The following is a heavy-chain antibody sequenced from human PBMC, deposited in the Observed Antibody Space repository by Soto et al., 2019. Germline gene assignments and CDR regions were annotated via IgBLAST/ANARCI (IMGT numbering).Heavy chain of an antibody. J-gene: IGHJ6*02. D-gene: IGHD2-15*01. Sequence: SETLSLTCTVSGGSISSGDYYWSWIRQPPGKGLEWIGYSYYRGSTYYNPSLQSRVAISVDTSTNPFSLKLGSVTAEDTAVYYCARDSVVPAATYSYYGVDVWGQGTRVSVSS. CDR3: ARDSVVPAATYSYYGVDV. CDR2: SYYRGST. CDR1: GGSISSGDYY. V-gene: IGHV4-30-4*01.